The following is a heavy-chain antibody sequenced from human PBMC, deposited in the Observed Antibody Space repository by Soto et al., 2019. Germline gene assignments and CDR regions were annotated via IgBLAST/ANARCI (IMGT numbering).Heavy chain of an antibody. J-gene: IGHJ2*01. Sequence: QVQLVQSGAEVKKPGASVKASCKASGYTFTSYYMHWVRQAPGQGLEWMGIINPSSGSTTYAQKFQGRGTMTRDTSTSTIYMELSSLRSEDTAVYYCTRAPGYCSSTSCYSRDFDLWGRGTLVTVSS. CDR2: INPSSGST. CDR1: GYTFTSYY. D-gene: IGHD2-2*01. CDR3: TRAPGYCSSTSCYSRDFDL. V-gene: IGHV1-46*03.